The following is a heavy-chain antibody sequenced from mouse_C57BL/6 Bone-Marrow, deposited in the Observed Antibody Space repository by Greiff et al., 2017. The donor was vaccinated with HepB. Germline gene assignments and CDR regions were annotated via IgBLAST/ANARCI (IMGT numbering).Heavy chain of an antibody. CDR3: AKVITTVVPMDY. D-gene: IGHD1-1*01. V-gene: IGHV1-81*01. Sequence: VKLVESGAELARPGASVKLSCKASGYTFTSYGISWVKQRTGQGLEWIGEIYPRSGNTYYNEKFKGKATLTADKSSSTAYMELRSLTSEDSAVYFCAKVITTVVPMDYWGQGTSVTVSS. CDR1: GYTFTSYG. CDR2: IYPRSGNT. J-gene: IGHJ4*01.